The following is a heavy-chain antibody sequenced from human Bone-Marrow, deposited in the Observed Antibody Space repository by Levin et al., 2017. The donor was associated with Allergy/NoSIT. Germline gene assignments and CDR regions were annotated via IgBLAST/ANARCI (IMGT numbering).Heavy chain of an antibody. CDR2: ISYDGSNK. CDR1: GFTFSSYG. V-gene: IGHV3-30*18. J-gene: IGHJ2*01. CDR3: AKDAGLGSDYEGNWYFDL. D-gene: IGHD5-12*01. Sequence: GESLKISCAASGFTFSSYGMHWVRQAPGKGLEWVAVISYDGSNKYYADSVKGRFTISRDNSKNTLYLQMNSLRAEDTAVYYCAKDAGLGSDYEGNWYFDLWGRGTLVTVSS.